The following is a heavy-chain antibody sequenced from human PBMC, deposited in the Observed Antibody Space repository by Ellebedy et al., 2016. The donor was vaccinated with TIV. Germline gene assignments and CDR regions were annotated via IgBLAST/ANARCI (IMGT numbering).Heavy chain of an antibody. J-gene: IGHJ4*02. CDR3: ARHYSSSWKRQLGWADY. Sequence: GESLKISXKGSGYSFTSYWISWVRQMPGKGLEWMGRIDPSDSYTNYSPSFQGHVTISADKSISTAYLQWSSLKASDTAMYYCARHYSSSWKRQLGWADYWGQGTLVTVSS. CDR2: IDPSDSYT. D-gene: IGHD6-13*01. CDR1: GYSFTSYW. V-gene: IGHV5-10-1*01.